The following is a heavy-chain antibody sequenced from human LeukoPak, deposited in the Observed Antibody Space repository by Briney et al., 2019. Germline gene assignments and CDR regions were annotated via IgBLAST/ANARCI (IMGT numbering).Heavy chain of an antibody. CDR3: ARLDTAMAIDY. CDR2: INHSGST. CDR1: GGSFSGYY. Sequence: SETLSLTCAVYGGSFSGYYWSWIRQPPGKGLEWIGEINHSGSTNYNPSLKSRVTISVDTSKNQFSLELSSVTAADTAVYYCARLDTAMAIDYWGQGTLVTVSS. V-gene: IGHV4-34*01. J-gene: IGHJ4*02. D-gene: IGHD5-18*01.